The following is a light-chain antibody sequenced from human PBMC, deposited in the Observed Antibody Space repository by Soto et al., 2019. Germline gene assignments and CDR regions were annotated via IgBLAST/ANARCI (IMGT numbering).Light chain of an antibody. Sequence: DIQMTQSPSTLSASVGDRVTITCRASQSISSWLAWYQQKPGKAPNLLIYKASTLESGVPSRFSGSGSGTEVTLTFSSLQPDDFETYYGKHYDIYPLPFGGGTKVEIK. CDR3: KHYDIYPLP. V-gene: IGKV1-5*03. J-gene: IGKJ4*01. CDR2: KAS. CDR1: QSISSW.